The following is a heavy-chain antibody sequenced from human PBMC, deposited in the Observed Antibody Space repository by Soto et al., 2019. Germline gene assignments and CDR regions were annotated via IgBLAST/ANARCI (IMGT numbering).Heavy chain of an antibody. J-gene: IGHJ4*02. CDR1: GFTFSSYG. V-gene: IGHV3-33*01. CDR3: ARDLRLFKVTTFLV. CDR2: IWYDGSNK. Sequence: QVQLVESGGGVVQPGRSLRLSCAASGFTFSSYGMHWVRQAPGKGLEWVAVIWYDGSNKYYADSVKGRFTISRDNSKNTLYLQMNSLRAEDTAVFYCARDLRLFKVTTFLVWGQGTLVTVSS. D-gene: IGHD4-17*01.